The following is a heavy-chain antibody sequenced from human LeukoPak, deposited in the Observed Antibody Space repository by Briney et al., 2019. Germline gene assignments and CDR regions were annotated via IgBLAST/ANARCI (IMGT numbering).Heavy chain of an antibody. Sequence: ASVKVSCKASEYTFTGYYMHWVRRAPGEGLEWMGWINPNTGGTNYAQKFQGRVTMTRDTSISTAYMALSRLRSDDTAVYYCARARANVRYFDWLLFPAPFDPWGQGTLVTVSS. CDR1: EYTFTGYY. J-gene: IGHJ5*02. CDR3: ARARANVRYFDWLLFPAPFDP. D-gene: IGHD3-9*01. CDR2: INPNTGGT. V-gene: IGHV1-2*02.